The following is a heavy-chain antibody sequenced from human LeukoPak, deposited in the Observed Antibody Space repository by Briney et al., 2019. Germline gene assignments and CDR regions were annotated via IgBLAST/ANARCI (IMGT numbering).Heavy chain of an antibody. J-gene: IGHJ4*02. CDR2: ISGSGGST. CDR3: AKAGGYSYGRYFDY. CDR1: GFTFSSYA. D-gene: IGHD5-18*01. V-gene: IGHV3-23*01. Sequence: PGGSLRLSCAASGFTFSSYAMSWVRQAPGKGLEWVSAISGSGGSTYYADSVKGRFTISRDNSKNTLYLQMSSLRAEDTAVYYCAKAGGYSYGRYFDYWGQGTLVTVSS.